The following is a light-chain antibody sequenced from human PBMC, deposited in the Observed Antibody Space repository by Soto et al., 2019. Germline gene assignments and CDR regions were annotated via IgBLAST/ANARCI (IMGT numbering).Light chain of an antibody. CDR1: SSDVGGYNY. V-gene: IGLV2-14*01. CDR3: TSYTTTSTGV. CDR2: EVS. Sequence: LTQPASVSGSPGQSITISCTGTSSDVGGYNYVSWYQQHPGKAPKLMIYEVSNRPSGVSNRFSGSKSGNTASLTISGLQAEDEADYYCTSYTTTSTGVFGGGTKVTVL. J-gene: IGLJ3*02.